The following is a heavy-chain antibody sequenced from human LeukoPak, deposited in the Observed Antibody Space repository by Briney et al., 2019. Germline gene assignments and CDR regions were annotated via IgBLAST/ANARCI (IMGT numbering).Heavy chain of an antibody. D-gene: IGHD2-8*01. CDR2: IYHSGGT. Sequence: SGTLSLTCAVSGGSISSSTNWWSWVRQPPGTGLEWIGEIYHSGGTNYNPSLKGRITISVDKSQNQFSLKVNSLTAADTAVYYCATNGYYCMDVWGKGTTVTVSS. V-gene: IGHV4-4*02. CDR3: ATNGYYCMDV. CDR1: GGSISSSTNW. J-gene: IGHJ6*03.